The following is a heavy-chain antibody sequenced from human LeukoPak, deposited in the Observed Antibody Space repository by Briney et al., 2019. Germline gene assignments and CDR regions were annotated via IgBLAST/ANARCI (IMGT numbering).Heavy chain of an antibody. CDR3: ATMVRGVSGFDY. V-gene: IGHV4-59*01. D-gene: IGHD3-10*01. CDR2: IYYSGST. Sequence: SETLCLTCTGTGGAISSYYWSLIRQPPGKGLDWIGYIYYSGSTNYNPSLKSRVTISVDTSKNQFSLKLSSVTAADTAVYYCATMVRGVSGFDYWGQGTLVTVSS. J-gene: IGHJ4*02. CDR1: GGAISSYY.